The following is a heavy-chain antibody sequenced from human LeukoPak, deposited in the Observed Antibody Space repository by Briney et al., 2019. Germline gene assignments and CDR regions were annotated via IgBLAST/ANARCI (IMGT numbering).Heavy chain of an antibody. CDR1: GFTFSSYW. J-gene: IGHJ5*02. Sequence: PGGSLRLSCAASGFTFSSYWMHWVRQAPGKGLVWVSRINSDGSSTSYADSVKGRFTISRDNAKNTLYLQMNSLRAEDTAVYYCARSSTSWPTRPFDPWGQGTLVTVSS. CDR3: ARSSTSWPTRPFDP. D-gene: IGHD2-2*01. CDR2: INSDGSST. V-gene: IGHV3-74*01.